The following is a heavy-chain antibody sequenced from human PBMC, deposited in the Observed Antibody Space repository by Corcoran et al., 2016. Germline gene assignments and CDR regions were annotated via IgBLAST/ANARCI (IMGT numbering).Heavy chain of an antibody. J-gene: IGHJ4*02. CDR3: ATIPKYNWNENTKFDY. V-gene: IGHV1-46*01. CDR1: GYTFTSYY. D-gene: IGHD1-1*01. Sequence: QVQLVQSGAEVKKPGASVKVSCKASGYTFTSYYMHWVRQAPGQGLEWMGIINPSGGSTSYAQKFQGRVTMTRDTSTSTVYMELSSLRSEDTAVYYCATIPKYNWNENTKFDYWGQGTLVTVSS. CDR2: INPSGGST.